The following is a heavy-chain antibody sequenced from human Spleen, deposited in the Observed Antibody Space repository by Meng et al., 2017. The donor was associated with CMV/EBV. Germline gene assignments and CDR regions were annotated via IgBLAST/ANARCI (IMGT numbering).Heavy chain of an antibody. Sequence: QLQPWGAGLFKPSETLSLTCAVYGGSFSGYYWSWIRQPPGKGLEWIGEINHSGSTNYNPSLKSRVTISVDTSKNQFSLKLSSVTAADTAVYYCARGHWDSYGYLDYWGQGTLVTVSS. CDR3: ARGHWDSYGYLDY. CDR1: GGSFSGYY. J-gene: IGHJ4*02. D-gene: IGHD5-18*01. V-gene: IGHV4-34*01. CDR2: INHSGST.